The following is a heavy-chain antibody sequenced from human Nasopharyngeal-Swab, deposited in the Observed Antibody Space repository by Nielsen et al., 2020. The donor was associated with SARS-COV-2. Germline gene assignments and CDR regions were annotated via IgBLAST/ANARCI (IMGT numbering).Heavy chain of an antibody. V-gene: IGHV4-39*07. CDR1: GGSISSSSYY. J-gene: IGHJ4*02. CDR2: IYYSGST. Sequence: SETLSLTCTVSGGSISSSSYYWGWIRQPPGKGLEWIGSIYYSGSTNYNPSLKSRVTISVDTSKNQFSLKLSSVTAADTAMYYCARGLIDILTGYYHDYWGQGTLVTVSS. D-gene: IGHD3-9*01. CDR3: ARGLIDILTGYYHDY.